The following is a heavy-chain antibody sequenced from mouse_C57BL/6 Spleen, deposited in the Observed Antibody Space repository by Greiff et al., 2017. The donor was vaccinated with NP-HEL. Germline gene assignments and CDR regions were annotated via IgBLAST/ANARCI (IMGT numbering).Heavy chain of an antibody. V-gene: IGHV1-74*01. CDR3: AINDGYYSWFAY. CDR1: GYTFTSYW. Sequence: QVQLKQPGAELVKPGASVKVSCKASGYTFTSYWMHWVKQRPGQGLEWIGRIHPSDSDTNYNQKFKGKATLTVDKSSSTAYMQLSSLTSEDSAVYYCAINDGYYSWFAYWGQGTLVTVSA. J-gene: IGHJ3*01. D-gene: IGHD2-3*01. CDR2: IHPSDSDT.